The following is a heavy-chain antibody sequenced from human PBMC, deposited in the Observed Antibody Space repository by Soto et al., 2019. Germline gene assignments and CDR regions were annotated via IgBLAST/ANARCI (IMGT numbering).Heavy chain of an antibody. J-gene: IGHJ4*02. V-gene: IGHV1-18*01. Sequence: QVQLVQSEAEVKKPGASVKVSCKASGYIFTNYGLSWVRQAPGQGLQWMAWISPYDGNTHYAQNLQGRVTVTTDTSTSTAYRELRSLRSDDPAVYFCARDDRAAAAGTTYYFDYWGQGTLVTVSS. CDR1: GYIFTNYG. CDR3: ARDDRAAAAGTTYYFDY. D-gene: IGHD6-13*01. CDR2: ISPYDGNT.